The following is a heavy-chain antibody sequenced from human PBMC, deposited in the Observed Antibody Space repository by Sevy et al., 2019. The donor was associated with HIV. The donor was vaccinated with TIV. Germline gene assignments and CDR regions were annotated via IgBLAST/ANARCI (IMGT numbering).Heavy chain of an antibody. CDR1: GFSFNSFD. V-gene: IGHV3-21*01. CDR2: ISSVSTII. J-gene: IGHJ4*02. Sequence: GGSLRLSCTASGFSFNSFDMNWVRQAPGKGLEWVASISSVSTIIYYGDSVRGRFSISRDNAKKSLYLQMNSLSAEDTAVYYCANFDCGGDCNGWGQGTLVTVSS. D-gene: IGHD2-21*02. CDR3: ANFDCGGDCNG.